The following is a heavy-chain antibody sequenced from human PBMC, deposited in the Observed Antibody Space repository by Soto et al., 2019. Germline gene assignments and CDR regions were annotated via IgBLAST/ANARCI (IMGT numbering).Heavy chain of an antibody. CDR2: ISAYNGNT. Sequence: ASVKVSCKASGYTFTSYGISWVRQAPGQGLEWMGWISAYNGNTNYAQKLQGRVTMTTDTSTSTVYMELSSLRSEDTAVYYCARDLVNTAMVGENWFDPWGQGTLVTVSS. CDR3: ARDLVNTAMVGENWFDP. J-gene: IGHJ5*02. V-gene: IGHV1-18*01. CDR1: GYTFTSYG. D-gene: IGHD5-18*01.